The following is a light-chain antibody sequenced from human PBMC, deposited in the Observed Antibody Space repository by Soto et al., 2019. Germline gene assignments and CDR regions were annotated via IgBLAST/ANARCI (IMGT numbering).Light chain of an antibody. Sequence: DIVLTQSPLSLPVTPGEPASISCRSSQSLLHSNENTYLDWHLQTPGQSPQLLINLGSIRASGVPDRFSGGGAVKDCTLKITRVEAEDVGVYYCMQAIKAPRTFGLGTKVEIK. J-gene: IGKJ1*01. CDR2: LGS. V-gene: IGKV2-28*01. CDR3: MQAIKAPRT. CDR1: QSLLHSNENTY.